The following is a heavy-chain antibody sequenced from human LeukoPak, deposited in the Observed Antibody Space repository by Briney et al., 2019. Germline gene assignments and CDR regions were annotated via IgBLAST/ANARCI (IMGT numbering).Heavy chain of an antibody. Sequence: GGSLRLSCAVSGFTFSSYDMHWVRQATGKGLEWVSAIGTAGDTYYPGSVKGRFTISRENAKNSLYLQMNSLRAGDTAVYYCARGGVGATGEYYFDYWGQGTLDTVSS. J-gene: IGHJ4*02. CDR3: ARGGVGATGEYYFDY. D-gene: IGHD1-26*01. V-gene: IGHV3-13*01. CDR2: IGTAGDT. CDR1: GFTFSSYD.